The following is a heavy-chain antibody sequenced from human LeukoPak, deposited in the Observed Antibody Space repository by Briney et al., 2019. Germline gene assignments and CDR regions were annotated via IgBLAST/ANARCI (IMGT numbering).Heavy chain of an antibody. V-gene: IGHV4-34*01. CDR1: GGSFSVYY. CDR2: ITHSGST. CDR3: ARGRTLLRFLEWLLSDAFDI. J-gene: IGHJ3*02. D-gene: IGHD3-3*01. Sequence: PSETLSLTCAVYGGSFSVYYWSWIRQPPGKGLEWVGEITHSGSTNYNPSLKSRVTISVDTSKNQFSLKLSYVTAADTAVYYCARGRTLLRFLEWLLSDAFDIWGQGTMVTVSS.